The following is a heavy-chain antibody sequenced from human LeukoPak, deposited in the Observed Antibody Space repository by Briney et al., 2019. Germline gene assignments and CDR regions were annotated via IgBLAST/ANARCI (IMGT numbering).Heavy chain of an antibody. J-gene: IGHJ4*02. CDR3: ASRPSSGWYPFDY. D-gene: IGHD6-19*01. V-gene: IGHV4-39*01. Sequence: PSETLSLTCTVSGGSISSSSYYWGWIRQPPGKGREWIGSIYYSGSTYYNPSLKSRVTISVDTSKNQFSLKLSSVTAADTAVYYCASRPSSGWYPFDYWGQGTLVTVSS. CDR1: GGSISSSSYY. CDR2: IYYSGST.